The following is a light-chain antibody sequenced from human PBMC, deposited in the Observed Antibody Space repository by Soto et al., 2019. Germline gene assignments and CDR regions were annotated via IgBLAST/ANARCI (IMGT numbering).Light chain of an antibody. Sequence: QSVLTQPPSASGTPGQTVTISSSGSSSNIGSNYVFWYQHLPGTAPKLLIYGNNQRPSGVPDRFSGSRSGTSASLAISRLRPEDEADYYCAVWDDSLSGVVFGGGTQLTVL. J-gene: IGLJ3*02. CDR1: SSNIGSNY. CDR2: GNN. CDR3: AVWDDSLSGVV. V-gene: IGLV1-47*01.